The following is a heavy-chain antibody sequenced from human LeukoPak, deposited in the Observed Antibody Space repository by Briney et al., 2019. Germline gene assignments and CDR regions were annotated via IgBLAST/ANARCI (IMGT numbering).Heavy chain of an antibody. Sequence: ASVKVSCKASGYTFSDYYIHWLRQAPGQGPEWMGWINLNTGGTNYAQKFDGRFSMTRDTSINTAFMELSGLTFDDTAVYYCGSVRGILSYFDLWGRGTLVTVSS. CDR1: GYTFSDYY. V-gene: IGHV1-2*02. D-gene: IGHD3-16*01. J-gene: IGHJ2*01. CDR2: INLNTGGT. CDR3: GSVRGILSYFDL.